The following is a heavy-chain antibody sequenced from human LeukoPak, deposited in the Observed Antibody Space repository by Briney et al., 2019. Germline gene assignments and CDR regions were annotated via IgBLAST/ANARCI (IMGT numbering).Heavy chain of an antibody. CDR3: ARDGLGDGYNLGPTFDL. V-gene: IGHV3-30*03. CDR1: GFTFSSYV. D-gene: IGHD5-24*01. J-gene: IGHJ2*01. Sequence: GGSLRLSWAASGFTFSSYVMHWGRHAPGKGPGGVAVISYDGSNKIYADSVKGRFTIARDNYKNTLYLQMNSLRAEDTAVYYCARDGLGDGYNLGPTFDLWGRGTLVTVSS. CDR2: ISYDGSNK.